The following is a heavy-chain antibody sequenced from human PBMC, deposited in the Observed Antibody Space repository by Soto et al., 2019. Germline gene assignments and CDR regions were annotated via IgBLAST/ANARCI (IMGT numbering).Heavy chain of an antibody. V-gene: IGHV3-33*01. J-gene: IGHJ6*02. D-gene: IGHD6-25*01. CDR2: IWYDGSNK. CDR3: ARDLSGSWGMDV. CDR1: GFTFSSYG. Sequence: GGSLRLSCAASGFTFSSYGMHWVRQAPGKGLEWVAVIWYDGSNKYYADSVKGRFTISRDNSKNTLYLQMNSLRAEDTAVYYCARDLSGSWGMDVWGQGTTVAVSS.